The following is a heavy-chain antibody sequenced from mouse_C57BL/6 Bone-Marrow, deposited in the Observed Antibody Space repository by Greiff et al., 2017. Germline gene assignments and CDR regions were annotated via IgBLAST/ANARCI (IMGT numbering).Heavy chain of an antibody. V-gene: IGHV1-55*01. CDR1: GYTFTSYW. D-gene: IGHD2-1*01. J-gene: IGHJ1*03. Sequence: VQLQQPGAELVKPGASVKMSCKASGYTFTSYWITWVKQRPGQGLEWIGDIYPGCGSTNYNEKFKSKATMTVDTSSSTAYMQLSSLTSEDSAVYYCARRYYGNYWYVDVWGTGTTVTVSS. CDR3: ARRYYGNYWYVDV. CDR2: IYPGCGST.